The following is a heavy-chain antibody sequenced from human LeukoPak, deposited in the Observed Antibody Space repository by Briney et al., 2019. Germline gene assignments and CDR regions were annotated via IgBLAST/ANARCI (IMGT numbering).Heavy chain of an antibody. CDR1: GFTFSSYW. J-gene: IGHJ4*02. Sequence: GGSLRLSCAASGFTFSSYWMSWVRQAPGKGLEWVASIKEDGSEKYYVDSVKGRFTISRDNAKNSLYLQMNSLRAEDTAVYYCATGLYYFDYWGQGTLVTVSS. D-gene: IGHD3/OR15-3a*01. CDR2: IKEDGSEK. V-gene: IGHV3-7*01. CDR3: ATGLYYFDY.